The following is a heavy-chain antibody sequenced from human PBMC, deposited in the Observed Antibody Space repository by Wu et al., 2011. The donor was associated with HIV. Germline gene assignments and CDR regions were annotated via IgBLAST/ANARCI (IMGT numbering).Heavy chain of an antibody. V-gene: IGHV1-69*05. CDR2: IIPILETV. D-gene: IGHD3-3*01. CDR3: ARAYDLWSGSGYYYYMDV. J-gene: IGHJ6*03. Sequence: QVQLVQSGAEVKKPGSSVKVSCKASGGTFSNYGLTWVRQAPGQGLEWMGEIIPILETVNYAQKFQGRVTITTDASTRTAYMELSSLRSEDTTVYYCARAYDLWSGSGYYYYMDVWGKGTTVGVSS. CDR1: GGTFSNYG.